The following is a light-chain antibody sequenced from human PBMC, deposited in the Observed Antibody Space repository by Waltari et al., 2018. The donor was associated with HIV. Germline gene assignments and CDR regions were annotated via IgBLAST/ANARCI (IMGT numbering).Light chain of an antibody. V-gene: IGKV1-9*01. CDR2: YAS. CDR3: QQLHTFPLT. CDR1: QDISDF. Sequence: DIQLTQSPSFLSASVGDRVTVACRTSQDISDFLAWYQQKPGIAPRLLIYYASTLYTGVPSRFRGSGSGTEFTLTISSLQPEDFASYYCQQLHTFPLTFGGGTKV. J-gene: IGKJ4*01.